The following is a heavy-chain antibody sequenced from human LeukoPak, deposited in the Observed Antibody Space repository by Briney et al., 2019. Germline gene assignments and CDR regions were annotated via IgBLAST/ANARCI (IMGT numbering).Heavy chain of an antibody. CDR2: ISSSSSYI. D-gene: IGHD2-15*01. V-gene: IGHV3-21*04. CDR1: GFTFSSYS. CDR3: AKVLCSGGSCYSFYYYYGMDV. Sequence: GGSLRLSCAASGFTFSSYSMNRVRQAPGKRLEWVSSISSSSSYIYYADSVKGRFTISRDNSKNTLYLQMNSLRAEDTAVYYCAKVLCSGGSCYSFYYYYGMDVWGQGTTVTVSS. J-gene: IGHJ6*02.